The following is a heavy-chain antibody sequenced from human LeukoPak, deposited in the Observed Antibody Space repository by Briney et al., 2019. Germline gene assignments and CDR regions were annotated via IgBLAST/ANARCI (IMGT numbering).Heavy chain of an antibody. Sequence: KQDGSEKYYVDSVKGRFTISRDNAKNSLYLQMNSLRAEDTAVYYCARLSAEYYYDSSGEGDWGQGTLVTVSS. D-gene: IGHD3-22*01. V-gene: IGHV3-7*01. CDR3: ARLSAEYYYDSSGEGD. CDR2: KQDGSEK. J-gene: IGHJ4*02.